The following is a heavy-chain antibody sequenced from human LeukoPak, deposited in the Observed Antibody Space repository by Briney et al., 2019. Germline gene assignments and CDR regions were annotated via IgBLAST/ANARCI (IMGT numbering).Heavy chain of an antibody. CDR2: ISGSGGNT. J-gene: IGHJ4*02. D-gene: IGHD3-9*01. CDR1: GFTFSIHA. CDR3: AKDPRYFDWLSAYFDS. Sequence: GGSLRLSCVASGFTFSIHAMNWVRQAPGKGLEWVSGISGSGGNTYYADSVKGRFTISRDNSRKTLFLQMNSLRPEDTAVYYCAKDPRYFDWLSAYFDSWGQGTLVTVSS. V-gene: IGHV3-23*01.